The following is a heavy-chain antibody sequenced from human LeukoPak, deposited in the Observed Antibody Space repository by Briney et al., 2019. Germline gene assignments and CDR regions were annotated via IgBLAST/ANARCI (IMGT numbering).Heavy chain of an antibody. V-gene: IGHV4-38-2*01. J-gene: IGHJ5*02. Sequence: SETMSITCAVSGYSISSGYYWGWIRQPPGKGLEWIGSIYHSGSTYYNPSLKSRVTISVDTSKNQFSLKLSSVTAADTAVYYCARGSADDFWSGYSPNWFDPWGQGTLVTVSS. CDR2: IYHSGST. CDR3: ARGSADDFWSGYSPNWFDP. CDR1: GYSISSGYY. D-gene: IGHD3-3*01.